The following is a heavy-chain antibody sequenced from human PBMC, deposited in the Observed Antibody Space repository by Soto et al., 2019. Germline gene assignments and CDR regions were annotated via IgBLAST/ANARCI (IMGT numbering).Heavy chain of an antibody. CDR1: GFTFSSYG. Sequence: GGSLRLSCAASGFTFSSYGMHWVRQAPGKGLEWVAVIWYNGSNKYYADSVKGRFTISRDNSKNTLYLQMNSLRAEDTAVYYCAIAAYYYESSGYYHYFDYWGQGTLVTVSS. D-gene: IGHD3-22*01. CDR3: AIAAYYYESSGYYHYFDY. V-gene: IGHV3-33*01. CDR2: IWYNGSNK. J-gene: IGHJ4*02.